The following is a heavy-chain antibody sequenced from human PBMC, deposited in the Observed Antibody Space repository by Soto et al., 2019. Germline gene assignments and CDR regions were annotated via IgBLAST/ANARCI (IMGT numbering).Heavy chain of an antibody. Sequence: PSRTAAITCTVYGGSSSSSGYYWGWIRQPPGKGLEWIGSIYYSGSTYYNPSLKSRVTISVDTSKNQFSLKLSSVTAADTAVYYCATGIILVRGVIIVHFAYXGRGTPVPGSA. CDR2: IYYSGST. V-gene: IGHV4-39*05. CDR1: GGSSSSSGYY. D-gene: IGHD3-10*01. CDR3: ATGIILVRGVIIVHFAY. J-gene: IGHJ4*02.